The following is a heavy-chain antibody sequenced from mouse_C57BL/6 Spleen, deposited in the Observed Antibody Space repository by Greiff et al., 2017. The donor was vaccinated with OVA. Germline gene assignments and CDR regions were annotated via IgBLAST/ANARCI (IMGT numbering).Heavy chain of an antibody. J-gene: IGHJ4*01. CDR2: IDPEDGDT. D-gene: IGHD1-1*01. Sequence: EVQLQQSGAELVRPGASVTLSCTASGFHIKDYYMHWVKQRPEQGLAWIGRIDPEDGDTEYAPKFQGKATMTADTSSNTAYLQLSSLTSEDTAVYYCTTPYYYGSSPYAMDYWGQGTSVTVSS. CDR3: TTPYYYGSSPYAMDY. CDR1: GFHIKDYY. V-gene: IGHV14-1*01.